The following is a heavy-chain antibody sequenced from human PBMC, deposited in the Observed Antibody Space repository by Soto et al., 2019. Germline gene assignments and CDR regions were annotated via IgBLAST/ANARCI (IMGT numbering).Heavy chain of an antibody. CDR1: GFTFSSYA. V-gene: IGHV3-23*01. CDR3: AKVPTTQIAVAGTWGYFDY. J-gene: IGHJ4*02. D-gene: IGHD6-19*01. Sequence: GGSLRLSCAASGFTFSSYAMSWVRQAPGKGLEWVSAISGSGGSTYYADSVKGRFTISRDNSKNTLYLQMNSLRAEDTAVYYCAKVPTTQIAVAGTWGYFDYWGQGTLVTVSS. CDR2: ISGSGGST.